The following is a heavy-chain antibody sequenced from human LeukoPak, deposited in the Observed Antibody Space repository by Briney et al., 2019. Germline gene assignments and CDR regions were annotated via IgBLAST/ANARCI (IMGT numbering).Heavy chain of an antibody. V-gene: IGHV4-38-2*02. J-gene: IGHJ6*03. Sequence: SETLSLTCTVSGYSISSGYYWGWIRQPPGKGLEWIGSIYHSGSTYYNPSLKSRVTISVDTSKNQFSLKLSSVTAADTAVYYCARGHSGGSGSYYPYYYYYYMDVWGKGTTVTVSS. CDR3: ARGHSGGSGSYYPYYYYYYMDV. CDR1: GYSISSGYY. D-gene: IGHD3-10*01. CDR2: IYHSGST.